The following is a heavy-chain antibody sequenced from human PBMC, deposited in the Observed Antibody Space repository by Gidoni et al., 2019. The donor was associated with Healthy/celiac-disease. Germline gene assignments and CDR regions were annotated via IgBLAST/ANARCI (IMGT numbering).Heavy chain of an antibody. V-gene: IGHV3-21*01. Sequence: EVQLVESGGGLVKPGGSLRPSCAASGFTFSSYSMNWVRQAPGKGLGWVSSISSSSSYIYYADSVNGRFTISRDNAKNSLYLQMNSLRAEDTAVYYCTLTSKTDYFDYWGQGTLVTVSS. CDR3: TLTSKTDYFDY. CDR2: ISSSSSYI. J-gene: IGHJ4*02. D-gene: IGHD7-27*01. CDR1: GFTFSSYS.